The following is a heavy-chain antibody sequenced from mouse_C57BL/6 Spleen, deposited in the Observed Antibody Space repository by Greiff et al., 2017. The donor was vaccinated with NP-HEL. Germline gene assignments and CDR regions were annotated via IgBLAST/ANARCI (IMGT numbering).Heavy chain of an antibody. CDR2: INPNYGTT. J-gene: IGHJ2*01. Sequence: VQLQQSGAELVRPGASVKLSCTASGFNIKDYYMHWVKQSNGKSLEWIGVINPNYGTTSYNQKFKGKATLTVDQSSSTAYMQLNSLTSEDSAVYYCASSLGLGDYWGQGTTLTVSS. CDR3: ASSLGLGDY. CDR1: GFNIKDYY. V-gene: IGHV1-39*01. D-gene: IGHD3-3*01.